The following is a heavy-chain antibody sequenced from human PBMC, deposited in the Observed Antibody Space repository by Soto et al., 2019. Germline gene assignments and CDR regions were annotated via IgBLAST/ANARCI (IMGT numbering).Heavy chain of an antibody. CDR1: GFPFSIYA. D-gene: IGHD6-13*01. CDR3: ARDRAAAGHTRHYYYGMDV. Sequence: GGSMRLSCASSGFPFSIYAMHWVRQAPGKGLEWVAVISYDGSNKYYADSVKGRFTISRDNSKNTLYLQMNSLRAEDTAVYYCARDRAAAGHTRHYYYGMDVWGQGTTVTVSS. J-gene: IGHJ6*02. V-gene: IGHV3-30-3*01. CDR2: ISYDGSNK.